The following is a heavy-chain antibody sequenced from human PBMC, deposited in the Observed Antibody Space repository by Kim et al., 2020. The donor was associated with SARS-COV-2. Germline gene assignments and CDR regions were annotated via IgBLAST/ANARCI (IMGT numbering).Heavy chain of an antibody. CDR2: IYYSGST. V-gene: IGHV4-39*07. Sequence: SETLSLTCTVSGGSISSSSYYWGWIRQPPGKGLEWIGSIYYSGSTYYNPSLKSRVTISVDTSKNQFSLKLSSVTAADTAVYYCASGLGTGITDWFDPWGQGTLVTVSS. CDR1: GGSISSSSYY. CDR3: ASGLGTGITDWFDP. J-gene: IGHJ5*02. D-gene: IGHD3-10*01.